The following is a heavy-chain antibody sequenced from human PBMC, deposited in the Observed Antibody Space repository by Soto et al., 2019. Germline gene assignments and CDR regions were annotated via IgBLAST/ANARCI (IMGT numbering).Heavy chain of an antibody. CDR2: IYSGGST. Sequence: EVQLVESGGGLVQPGGSLRLSCAASGFTVSSNYMSWVRQAPGKGLEWVSVIYSGGSTYYADSVKGRFTISRDNSKNTLYLQMNSLRAEDTAVYYCARVPVPGSGYYYGSEYFQHWGQGTLVTVSS. CDR1: GFTVSSNY. J-gene: IGHJ1*01. CDR3: ARVPVPGSGYYYGSEYFQH. D-gene: IGHD3-22*01. V-gene: IGHV3-66*01.